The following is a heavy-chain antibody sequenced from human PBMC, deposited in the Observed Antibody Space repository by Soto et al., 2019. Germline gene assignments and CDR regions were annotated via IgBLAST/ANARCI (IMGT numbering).Heavy chain of an antibody. D-gene: IGHD5-18*01. V-gene: IGHV3-48*01. Sequence: GGSLRLSCAASGFVLSSYSMSWVRQAPGKGLEWVSYIGTGTRTRYYADSVKGRFTISRDNGKNSLFLQMNSLRAEDTALYYCARSYSYGFGYWGQGTLVTVSS. CDR2: IGTGTRTR. CDR1: GFVLSSYS. J-gene: IGHJ4*02. CDR3: ARSYSYGFGY.